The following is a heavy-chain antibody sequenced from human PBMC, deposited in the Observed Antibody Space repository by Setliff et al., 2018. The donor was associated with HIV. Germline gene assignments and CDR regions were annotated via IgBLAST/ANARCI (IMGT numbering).Heavy chain of an antibody. V-gene: IGHV3-74*01. CDR1: GFTFSSYW. CDR3: AKGRWLQMSDYFDY. J-gene: IGHJ4*02. Sequence: PGGSLRLSCAASGFTFSSYWMHWVRQVPGKGLVWVSHINGDGSSRSYADSVKDRFTISRDNAKNTMYLQMNSLRAEDTAVYYCAKGRWLQMSDYFDYWGQGTLVTVSS. D-gene: IGHD5-12*01. CDR2: INGDGSSR.